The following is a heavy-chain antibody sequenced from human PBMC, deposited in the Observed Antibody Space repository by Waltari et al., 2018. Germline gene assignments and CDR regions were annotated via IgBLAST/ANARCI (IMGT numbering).Heavy chain of an antibody. D-gene: IGHD3-22*01. Sequence: VQLVQSGAEVKKPGPSVTVSCTASGYTFTGYYMHWVRQAPGQGLEWMGWINPNSGGTNYAQKFQGRVTMTRDTSISTAYMELSRLRSDDTAVYYCARGGYRYYDSSGYSLGYWGQGTLVTVSS. CDR3: ARGGYRYYDSSGYSLGY. J-gene: IGHJ4*02. V-gene: IGHV1-2*02. CDR2: INPNSGGT. CDR1: GYTFTGYY.